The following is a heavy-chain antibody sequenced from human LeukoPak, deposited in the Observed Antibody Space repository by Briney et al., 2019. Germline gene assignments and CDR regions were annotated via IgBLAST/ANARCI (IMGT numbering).Heavy chain of an antibody. CDR3: AMMTVLLRFGEGDY. Sequence: GGSLRLSCAASGFTFSSYSMNWVRQAPGKGLEWVSYISSSSSTIYYADSVKGRFTISRDNAKNSLYLQMNSLRAEDTAVYYCAMMTVLLRFGEGDYWGQGTLVTVSS. D-gene: IGHD3-10*01. CDR1: GFTFSSYS. CDR2: ISSSSSTI. V-gene: IGHV3-48*01. J-gene: IGHJ4*02.